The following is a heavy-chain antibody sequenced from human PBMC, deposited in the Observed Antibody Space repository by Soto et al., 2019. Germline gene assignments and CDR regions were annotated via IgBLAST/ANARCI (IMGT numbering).Heavy chain of an antibody. CDR2: INPSGGST. CDR1: GYTFTSYY. J-gene: IGHJ4*02. Sequence: QVQLVQSGAEVKKPGASVKVSCKASGYTFTSYYMHWVRQAPGQGLEWMGIINPSGGSTSYAQKFQGRVTMTRDTSTSTVYMELSSLRSEDTAVYYCARDLGXSSSIPQNPDYWGQGTLVTVSS. CDR3: ARDLGXSSSIPQNPDY. D-gene: IGHD6-13*01. V-gene: IGHV1-46*03.